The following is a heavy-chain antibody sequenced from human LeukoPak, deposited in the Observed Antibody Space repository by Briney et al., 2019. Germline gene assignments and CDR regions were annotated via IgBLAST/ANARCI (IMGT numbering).Heavy chain of an antibody. Sequence: SETLSLTCAVYGGSFSGYYWSWIRQPPGKGLEWIGEINHSGSTNYNPSLKSRVTISVDTSRNQFSLKLSSVTAADTAVYYCANAPTVTNWYFDLWGRGTLVTVSS. V-gene: IGHV4-34*01. J-gene: IGHJ2*01. CDR3: ANAPTVTNWYFDL. D-gene: IGHD4-17*01. CDR2: INHSGST. CDR1: GGSFSGYY.